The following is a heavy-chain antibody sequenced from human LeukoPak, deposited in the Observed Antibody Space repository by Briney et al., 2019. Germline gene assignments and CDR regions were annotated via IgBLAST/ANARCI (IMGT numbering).Heavy chain of an antibody. CDR1: GGSISSGGYY. D-gene: IGHD5-18*01. CDR3: ARTTSVQLWFDY. V-gene: IGHV4-31*03. CDR2: IYYSGST. J-gene: IGHJ4*02. Sequence: TSETLSLTCTVSGGSISSGGYYWSWIRQHPGKGLEWIGYIYYSGSTYYNPSLKGRVTISVDTSKNQFSLKLSSVTAADTAVYYCARTTSVQLWFDYWGQGTLVTVSS.